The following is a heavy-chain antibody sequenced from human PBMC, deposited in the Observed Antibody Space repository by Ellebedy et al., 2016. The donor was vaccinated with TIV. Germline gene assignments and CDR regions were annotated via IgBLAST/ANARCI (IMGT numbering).Heavy chain of an antibody. J-gene: IGHJ6*02. CDR1: GYTFTSYA. Sequence: SVKVSCXASGYTFTSYAMHWVRQAPGQRLEWMGGIIPIFGTANYAQKFQGRVTITADKSTSTAYMELSSLRSEDTAVYYCARDRNNYYYYGMDVWGQGTTVTVSS. CDR2: IIPIFGTA. CDR3: ARDRNNYYYYGMDV. D-gene: IGHD1-14*01. V-gene: IGHV1-69*06.